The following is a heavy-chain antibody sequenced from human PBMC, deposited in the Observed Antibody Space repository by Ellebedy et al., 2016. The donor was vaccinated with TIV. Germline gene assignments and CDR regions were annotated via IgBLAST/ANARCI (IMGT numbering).Heavy chain of an antibody. J-gene: IGHJ4*02. CDR3: AKDRTSGDGYWVFDN. Sequence: PGGSLRLSCAASGFTFSSYAMSRVRQAPGKGLEWVSTISHTGGRTYYADSVGGRFTISRDNSKRTVDLQMNGLRAEDTAIYFCAKDRTSGDGYWVFDNWGQGTLVSVSS. CDR1: GFTFSSYA. CDR2: ISHTGGRT. V-gene: IGHV3-23*01. D-gene: IGHD5-18*01.